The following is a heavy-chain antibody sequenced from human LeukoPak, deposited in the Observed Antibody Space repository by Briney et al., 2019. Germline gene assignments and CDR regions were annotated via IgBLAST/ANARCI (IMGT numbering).Heavy chain of an antibody. CDR3: ARGGLLGFDP. Sequence: GGSLRLSCAASGFTFSSYWMHWVRQAPGKGLVWVSRINTDGSSTYYADSVKGRFTISRDNARNTLYLQMNSLRVDDTAVYHCARGGLLGFDPWGQGTLVTVSS. CDR2: INTDGSST. CDR1: GFTFSSYW. J-gene: IGHJ5*02. V-gene: IGHV3-74*01.